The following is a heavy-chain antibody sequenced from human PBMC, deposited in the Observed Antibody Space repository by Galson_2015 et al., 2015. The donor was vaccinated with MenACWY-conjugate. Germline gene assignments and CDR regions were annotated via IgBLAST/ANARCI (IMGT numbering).Heavy chain of an antibody. J-gene: IGHJ4*02. V-gene: IGHV3-48*02. Sequence: SLRLSCAASELTFRNCGMNWVRQAPGKGLGWVSYISPGSGIIYYADSAKGRFTISRDDDRNSLFLQISSLRDEDTAVYYCAWGRNPTVKSMYLDYWGQGTLVTVSS. CDR1: ELTFRNCG. CDR2: ISPGSGII. D-gene: IGHD2/OR15-2a*01. CDR3: AWGRNPTVKSMYLDY.